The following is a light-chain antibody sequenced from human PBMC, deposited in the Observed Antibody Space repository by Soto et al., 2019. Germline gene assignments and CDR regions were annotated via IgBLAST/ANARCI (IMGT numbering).Light chain of an antibody. CDR3: SSYAGSKNLV. CDR1: SSDVGGYNY. CDR2: EVT. V-gene: IGLV2-8*01. J-gene: IGLJ2*01. Sequence: QSALTQPASVSGSPGQSITISCTGTSSDVGGYNYVSWYQQHPGKAPKLMIYEVTKRPSGVPDRFSGSKSGNTASLTVSGLQAEDEADYYCSSYAGSKNLVFGGGTKVTVL.